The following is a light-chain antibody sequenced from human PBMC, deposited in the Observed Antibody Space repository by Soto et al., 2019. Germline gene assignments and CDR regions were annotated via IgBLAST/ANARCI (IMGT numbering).Light chain of an antibody. CDR2: DAS. V-gene: IGKV1-5*01. Sequence: DIQMTQSPSTLSASVGDTVTVTCRASPSVSGWLAWYQQKPGEAPKLLIYDASALPRGGPSRFSGSGSGTKFTLSIASVQPDDFATYYCHQYETFSGTFGPGTKVEI. CDR3: HQYETFSGT. J-gene: IGKJ1*01. CDR1: PSVSGW.